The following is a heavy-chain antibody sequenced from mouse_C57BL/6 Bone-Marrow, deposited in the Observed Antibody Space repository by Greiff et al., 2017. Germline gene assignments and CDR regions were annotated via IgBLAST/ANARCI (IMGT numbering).Heavy chain of an antibody. CDR1: GYTFTDYN. CDR2: INPNNGGT. Sequence: EVQLQQSGPELVKPGASVKIPCTASGYTFTDYNMDWVKQSHGKSLEWIGDINPNNGGTIYNQKFKGKATLTVDKSSSTAYMELRSLTSEDTAVYYCARADYGNYAMDYWGQGTSVTVSS. D-gene: IGHD1-1*01. CDR3: ARADYGNYAMDY. J-gene: IGHJ4*01. V-gene: IGHV1-18*01.